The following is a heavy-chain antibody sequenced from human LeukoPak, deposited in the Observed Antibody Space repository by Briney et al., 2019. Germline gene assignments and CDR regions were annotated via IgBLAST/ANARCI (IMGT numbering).Heavy chain of an antibody. CDR1: GFTFSSYG. CDR3: AKDPYSGSYFRGINWFDP. V-gene: IGHV3-23*01. D-gene: IGHD1-26*01. Sequence: GGSLRLSCAASGFTFSSYGMSWVRQAPGKGLEWVSAISGSGGSTYYADSVKGRFTISRDNSKNTLYLQMNSLRAEDTAVYYCAKDPYSGSYFRGINWFDPWGQGTLVTVSS. J-gene: IGHJ5*02. CDR2: ISGSGGST.